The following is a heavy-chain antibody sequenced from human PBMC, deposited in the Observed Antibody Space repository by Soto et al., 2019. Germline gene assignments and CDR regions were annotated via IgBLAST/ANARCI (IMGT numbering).Heavy chain of an antibody. D-gene: IGHD6-13*01. Sequence: GGSLRLSCAASGFTFSSYAMHWVRQAPGKGLEWVAVISYDGSNKYYADSVKGRFTISRDNSKNTLYLQMNSLRAEDTAVYYCARGGRYSSSWFKYYFDYWGQGTLVTVSS. CDR1: GFTFSSYA. CDR3: ARGGRYSSSWFKYYFDY. CDR2: ISYDGSNK. V-gene: IGHV3-30*04. J-gene: IGHJ4*02.